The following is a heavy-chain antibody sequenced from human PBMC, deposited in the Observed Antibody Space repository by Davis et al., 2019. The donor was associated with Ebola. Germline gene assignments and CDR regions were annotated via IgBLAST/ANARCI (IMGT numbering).Heavy chain of an antibody. J-gene: IGHJ6*04. CDR1: GFTFSSYG. CDR2: IRYDGSNK. D-gene: IGHD5-18*01. Sequence: GGSLRLSCAASGFTFSSYGMHWVRQAPGKGLEWVAFIRYDGSNKYYADSVKGRFTISRDNSKNTLYLQMNSLRAEDTAVYYCARRSGYSYGYEGMDVWGKGTTVTVSS. V-gene: IGHV3-30*02. CDR3: ARRSGYSYGYEGMDV.